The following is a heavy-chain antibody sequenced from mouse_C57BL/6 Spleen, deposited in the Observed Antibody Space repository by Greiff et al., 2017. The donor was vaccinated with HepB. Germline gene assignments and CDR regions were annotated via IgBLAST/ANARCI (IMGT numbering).Heavy chain of an antibody. CDR3: ARSSYDYDGHYFDY. J-gene: IGHJ2*01. CDR2: IYPGSGNT. Sequence: QVQLQQSGPELVKPGASVKISCKASGYSFTSYYIHWVKQRPGQGLEWIGWIYPGSGNTKYNEKFKGKATLTADTSSSTAYMQLSSLTSEDSAVYYCARSSYDYDGHYFDYWGQGTTLTVSS. V-gene: IGHV1-66*01. D-gene: IGHD2-4*01. CDR1: GYSFTSYY.